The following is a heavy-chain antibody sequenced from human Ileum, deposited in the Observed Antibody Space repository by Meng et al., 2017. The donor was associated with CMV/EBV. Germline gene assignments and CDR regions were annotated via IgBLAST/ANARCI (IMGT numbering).Heavy chain of an antibody. V-gene: IGHV3-74*01. CDR2: IYSGGSST. D-gene: IGHD3-22*01. J-gene: IGHJ4*01. CDR3: AKNDYDTRRFYFRPNYFDA. Sequence: GESLKISCAASGFTFSSYWMHWVRQAPGKGLVWVSRIYSGGSSTNYADSVKGRFTISRDNAKNTLYLQMNSLRAEDTAVYYCAKNDYDTRRFYFRPNYFDAWGQGKLVNGAS. CDR1: GFTFSSYW.